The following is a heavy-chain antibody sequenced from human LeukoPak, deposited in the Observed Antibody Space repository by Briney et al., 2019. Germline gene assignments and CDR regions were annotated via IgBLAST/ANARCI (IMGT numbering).Heavy chain of an antibody. D-gene: IGHD1-20*01. Sequence: SETLSLTCAVSGGSTSSSNWWSWVCQPPGKGLEWIGEIYHSGSTNYNPSLKSRVTISVDKSKNQFSLKLSSVTAADTAVYYCARVTGTFNFDYWGQGTLVTVSP. J-gene: IGHJ4*02. CDR1: GGSTSSSNW. V-gene: IGHV4-4*02. CDR2: IYHSGST. CDR3: ARVTGTFNFDY.